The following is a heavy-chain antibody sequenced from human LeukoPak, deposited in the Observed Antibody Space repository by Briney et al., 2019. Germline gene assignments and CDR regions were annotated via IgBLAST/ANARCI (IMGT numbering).Heavy chain of an antibody. Sequence: GGSLRLSCAASGFTFSSYAMSWVRQAPGKGLEWVSGISGSGGSTYYADSVRGRFTISRDNSKNTLYLQMNSLRAEDTALHYCAKDLVQYASTSGGILDYWGQGALVTVSS. CDR1: GFTFSSYA. D-gene: IGHD2-8*01. J-gene: IGHJ4*02. CDR3: AKDLVQYASTSGGILDY. CDR2: ISGSGGST. V-gene: IGHV3-23*01.